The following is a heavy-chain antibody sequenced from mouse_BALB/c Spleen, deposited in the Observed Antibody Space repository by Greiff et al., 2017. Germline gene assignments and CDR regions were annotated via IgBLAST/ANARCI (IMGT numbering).Heavy chain of an antibody. CDR2: INPGSGGT. J-gene: IGHJ4*01. Sequence: QVQLQQSGAELVRPGTSVKVSCKASGYAFTNYLIEWVKQRPGQGLEWIGVINPGSGGTNYNEKFKGKATLTADKSSSTAYMQLSSLTSDDSAVYFCARSPHYYGGLMDYWGQGTSVTVSS. CDR3: ARSPHYYGGLMDY. CDR1: GYAFTNYL. D-gene: IGHD1-2*01. V-gene: IGHV1-54*01.